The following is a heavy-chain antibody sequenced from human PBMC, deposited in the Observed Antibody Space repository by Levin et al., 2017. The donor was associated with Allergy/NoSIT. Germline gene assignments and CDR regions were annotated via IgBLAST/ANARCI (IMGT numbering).Heavy chain of an antibody. Sequence: ASVKVSCKASGGTFSSYAISWVRQAPGQGLEWMGRIIPILGIANYAQKFQGRVTITADKSTSTAYMELSSLRSEDTAVYYCARGYTWIPSYMDVWGKGTTVTVSS. CDR3: ARGYTWIPSYMDV. J-gene: IGHJ6*03. CDR1: GGTFSSYA. D-gene: IGHD5-12*01. CDR2: IIPILGIA. V-gene: IGHV1-69*04.